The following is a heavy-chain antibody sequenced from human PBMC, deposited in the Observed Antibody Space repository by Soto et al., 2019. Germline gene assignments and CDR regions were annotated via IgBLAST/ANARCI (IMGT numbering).Heavy chain of an antibody. D-gene: IGHD3-9*01. J-gene: IGHJ5*02. CDR3: VRVPVKGYFDWLEP. CDR2: LDHQGYS. V-gene: IGHV4-59*01. CDR1: GAPITSNY. Sequence: SETLSLTCSVTGAPITSNYWTWIRQPPGKGLEWIGYLDHQGYSNYSPALGSRVSMSIDTSKNQLSLMLHSVTAADTAVYYCVRVPVKGYFDWLEPWGHGTLVTVSS.